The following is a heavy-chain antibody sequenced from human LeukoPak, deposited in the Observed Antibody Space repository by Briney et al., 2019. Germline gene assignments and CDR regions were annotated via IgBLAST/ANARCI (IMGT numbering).Heavy chain of an antibody. CDR1: GFTFSSYS. J-gene: IGHJ4*02. CDR2: ISSSSSTI. CDR3: ASRYDFWSGYSSLDY. Sequence: GGSLRLSCAASGFTFSSYSMNWVRQAPGKGLEWVSYISSSSSTIYYADSVKGRFTISRDNAKNSLYLQMNSLRAEDTAVYYCASRYDFWSGYSSLDYWGQGTLVTVSS. D-gene: IGHD3-3*01. V-gene: IGHV3-48*01.